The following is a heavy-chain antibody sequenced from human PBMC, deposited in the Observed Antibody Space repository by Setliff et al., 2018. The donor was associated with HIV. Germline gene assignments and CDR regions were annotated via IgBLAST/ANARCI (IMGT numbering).Heavy chain of an antibody. D-gene: IGHD3-10*01. Sequence: SETLSLTCTVSGGSISRSSYHWGWIRQPPGKGLEWIGSFYYSGSNYYSPSLKSRVTISVDTSKNQFSLKVNSVTAADTAVYFCARLAIYGSDWGQGTTVTVSS. CDR3: ARLAIYGSD. J-gene: IGHJ6*02. CDR2: FYYSGSN. CDR1: GGSISRSSYH. V-gene: IGHV4-39*01.